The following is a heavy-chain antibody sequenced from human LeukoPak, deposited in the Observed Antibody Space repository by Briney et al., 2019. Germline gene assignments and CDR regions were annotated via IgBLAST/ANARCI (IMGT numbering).Heavy chain of an antibody. V-gene: IGHV4-59*01. CDR3: ARGGEWSSGWYNWFDP. CDR1: GGSISSYY. D-gene: IGHD6-19*01. CDR2: IYYSGST. Sequence: PSETLSLTCTVSGGSISSYYWSWIRQPPGKGPEWIGYIYYSGSTNYNPSLKSRVTISVDTSKNQFSLKLSSVTAADTAVYYCARGGEWSSGWYNWFDPWGQGTLVTVSS. J-gene: IGHJ5*02.